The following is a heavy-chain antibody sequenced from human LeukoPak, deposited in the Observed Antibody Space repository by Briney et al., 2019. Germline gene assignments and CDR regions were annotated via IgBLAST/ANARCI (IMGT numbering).Heavy chain of an antibody. D-gene: IGHD3-10*01. CDR1: GFTFSSYT. V-gene: IGHV3-23*01. CDR3: AKDRSRGGSGSYLDY. J-gene: IGHJ4*02. Sequence: GGSLRLSCAASGFTFSSYTMSWVRQVPGKGLEWVSAISGSGGSTYYADSVKGRFTISRDNSKNTLYLQMNSLRAEDTAVYYCAKDRSRGGSGSYLDYWGQGTLVTVSS. CDR2: ISGSGGST.